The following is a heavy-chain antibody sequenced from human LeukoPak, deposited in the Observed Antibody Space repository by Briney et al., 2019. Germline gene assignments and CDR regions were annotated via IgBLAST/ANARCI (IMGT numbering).Heavy chain of an antibody. CDR3: ARDTFDGMDV. J-gene: IGHJ6*02. D-gene: IGHD2/OR15-2a*01. V-gene: IGHV4-39*07. Sequence: SETLSLTCTVSGGSISSSSYYWGWIRQPPGKGLEWIGSIYYSGSTYYNPSLKSRVTISVDTSKNQFSLKLSSVTAADTAVYYCARDTFDGMDVWGQGTTVTVSS. CDR1: GGSISSSSYY. CDR2: IYYSGST.